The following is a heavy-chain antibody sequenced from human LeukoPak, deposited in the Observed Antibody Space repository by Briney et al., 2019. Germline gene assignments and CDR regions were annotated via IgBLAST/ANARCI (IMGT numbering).Heavy chain of an antibody. CDR3: ARVFYGGSSQYFDY. CDR2: SYYSGST. Sequence: SETLSLTCTVSGDSISSYYWSWIRQPPGKGLEWIGYSYYSGSTKYNPSLKSRVTISVVTSKNQFSLKLGSVTAADTAVYFCARVFYGGSSQYFDYWGQGTPVTVSS. V-gene: IGHV4-59*01. CDR1: GDSISSYY. D-gene: IGHD4-23*01. J-gene: IGHJ4*02.